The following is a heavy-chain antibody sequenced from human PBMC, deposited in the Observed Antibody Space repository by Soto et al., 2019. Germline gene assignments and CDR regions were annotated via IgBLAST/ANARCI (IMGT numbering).Heavy chain of an antibody. CDR2: IWYDGSNK. D-gene: IGHD4-4*01. V-gene: IGHV3-33*01. CDR1: RFTFSNYG. CDR3: ARDPAIYSGKFDYGLDV. Sequence: GGSLRLSCAASRFTFSNYGMHWVRQAPGKGLEWVAVIWYDGSNKYYADSVKGRFTISRDNSKNTLYLQMNSLRAEDTAVYFCARDPAIYSGKFDYGLDVWGRGTTVTVSS. J-gene: IGHJ6*02.